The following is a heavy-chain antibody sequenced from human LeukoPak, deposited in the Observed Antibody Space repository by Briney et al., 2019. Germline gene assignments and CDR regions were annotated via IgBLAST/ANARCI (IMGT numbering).Heavy chain of an antibody. V-gene: IGHV4-59*01. CDR2: IYSNGST. CDR3: ARERERGVSFRGDLYGGYFDS. Sequence: PSETLSLTCAVSGGSFSSYRWTWIRQSPGQGLEWIGYIYSNGSTNSNPSLKSRVTISADTSNNRFSLKLTSVAAADTAVYYCARERERGVSFRGDLYGGYFDSWGQGTLVTVSS. CDR1: GGSFSSYR. D-gene: IGHD3-10*01. J-gene: IGHJ4*02.